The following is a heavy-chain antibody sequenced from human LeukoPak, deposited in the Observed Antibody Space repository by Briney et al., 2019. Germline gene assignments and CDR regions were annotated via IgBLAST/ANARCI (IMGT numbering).Heavy chain of an antibody. CDR3: ASLKVRGVIRGYYFDY. CDR1: GGSFSGYC. V-gene: IGHV4-34*01. CDR2: INHSGST. Sequence: PSETLSLTCAVYGGSFSGYCWSWIRQPPGKGLEWIGEINHSGSTNYNPSLKSRVTISVDTSKNQFSLKLSSVTAADTAVYYCASLKVRGVIRGYYFDYWGQGTLVTVSS. J-gene: IGHJ4*02. D-gene: IGHD3-10*01.